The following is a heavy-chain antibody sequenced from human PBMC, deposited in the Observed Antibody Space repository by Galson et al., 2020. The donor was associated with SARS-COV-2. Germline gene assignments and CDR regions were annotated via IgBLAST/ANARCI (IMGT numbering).Heavy chain of an antibody. CDR3: AHSPLRRAVFGPGLDMDV. V-gene: IGHV2-5*02. Sequence: SGPTLVKPTQTLTLTCTLSGFSLSTSGVGVAWIRQSPGKALEWLALIYWDDNKRYSPSLKNRLTITKDTSKNQVVLTMTNMDPVDTATYFCAHSPLRRAVFGPGLDMDVWGQGTTVVVS. CDR1: GFSLSTSGVG. CDR2: IYWDDNK. J-gene: IGHJ6*02. D-gene: IGHD3-3*01.